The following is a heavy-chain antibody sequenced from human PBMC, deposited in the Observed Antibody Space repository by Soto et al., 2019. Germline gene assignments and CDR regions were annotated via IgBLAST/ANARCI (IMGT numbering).Heavy chain of an antibody. Sequence: GGSLRLSCAASGFTFSSYAMSWVRQAPGKGLEWVSAISGSGGSTYYADSVKGRFTISRDNSKNTLYLQMNSLSAEDTAVYYCAKRMIVVVDPLDYWGQGTLVTVSS. J-gene: IGHJ4*02. D-gene: IGHD3-22*01. CDR3: AKRMIVVVDPLDY. CDR2: ISGSGGST. CDR1: GFTFSSYA. V-gene: IGHV3-23*01.